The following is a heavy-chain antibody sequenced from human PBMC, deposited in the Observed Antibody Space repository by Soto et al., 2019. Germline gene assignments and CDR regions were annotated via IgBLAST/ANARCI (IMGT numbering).Heavy chain of an antibody. CDR1: GFTFSSYA. CDR2: ISGSGGST. V-gene: IGHV3-23*01. D-gene: IGHD6-19*01. J-gene: IGHJ5*02. Sequence: GGSLRLSCAASGFTFSSYAMSWVRQAPGKGLEWVSAISGSGGSTYYADSVKGRFTISRDNSKNTLYLQMNSLRAEDTAVYYCAKERQWLVRRDWFDPWGQGTLVTAPQ. CDR3: AKERQWLVRRDWFDP.